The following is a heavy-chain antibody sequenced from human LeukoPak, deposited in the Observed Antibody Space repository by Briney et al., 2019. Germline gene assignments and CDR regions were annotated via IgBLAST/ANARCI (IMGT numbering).Heavy chain of an antibody. D-gene: IGHD5-18*01. Sequence: GASVKVSCKASGGTFSSYAISWVRQAPGQGLEWMGGIIPIFGTANYAQKFQGRVTITADKSTSTAYMELSSLRSEDTAVYYCARAGGRGYSYGQTFDYWGQGTLVTVSS. CDR3: ARAGGRGYSYGQTFDY. CDR1: GGTFSSYA. CDR2: IIPIFGTA. J-gene: IGHJ4*02. V-gene: IGHV1-69*06.